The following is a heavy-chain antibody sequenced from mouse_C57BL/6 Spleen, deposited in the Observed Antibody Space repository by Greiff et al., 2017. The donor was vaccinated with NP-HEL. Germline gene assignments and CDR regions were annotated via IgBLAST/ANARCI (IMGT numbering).Heavy chain of an antibody. J-gene: IGHJ4*01. V-gene: IGHV5-9*01. Sequence: DVMLVESGGGLVKPGGSLKLSCAASGFTFSSYTMSWVRQTPEKRLEWVATISGGGGNTYYPDSVKGRFTISRDNAKNTLYLQMSSLRSEDTALYYCARHPFITTVVAPMDYWGQGTSVTVSS. CDR1: GFTFSSYT. CDR3: ARHPFITTVVAPMDY. D-gene: IGHD1-1*01. CDR2: ISGGGGNT.